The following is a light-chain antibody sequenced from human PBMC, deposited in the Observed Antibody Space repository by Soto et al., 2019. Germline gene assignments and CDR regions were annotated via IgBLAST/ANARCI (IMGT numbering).Light chain of an antibody. Sequence: EIVMTQSPATLSVSPVETATLSCRASQSVSSNVAWYQQKPGQAPSLLIYGASTRATDIPPRFSGSGSGTEFTLTITSLQSEDIAVYFCQQYKNWPPLTFGGGTKVDIK. J-gene: IGKJ4*01. CDR1: QSVSSN. CDR3: QQYKNWPPLT. V-gene: IGKV3-15*01. CDR2: GAS.